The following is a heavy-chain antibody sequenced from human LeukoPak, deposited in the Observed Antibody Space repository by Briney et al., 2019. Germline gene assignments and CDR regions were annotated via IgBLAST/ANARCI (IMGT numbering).Heavy chain of an antibody. CDR3: AKVYRGYSYVGDFDY. D-gene: IGHD5-18*01. J-gene: IGHJ4*02. CDR2: ISSSSSTI. V-gene: IGHV3-48*01. Sequence: PGGSLRLSCAASGFTFSSYSMNWVRQAPGKGLEWVSYISSSSSTIYYADSVKGRFTISRDNSKNTLYLQMNSLRAEDTAVYYCAKVYRGYSYVGDFDYWGQGTLVTVSS. CDR1: GFTFSSYS.